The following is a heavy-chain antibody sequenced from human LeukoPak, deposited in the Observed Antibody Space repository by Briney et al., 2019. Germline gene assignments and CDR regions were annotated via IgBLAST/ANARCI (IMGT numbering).Heavy chain of an antibody. CDR1: GYTFTSYG. V-gene: IGHV1-18*01. Sequence: ASVKVSCKASGYTFTSYGISWVRQAPGQGLEWMGWINAYTGNTNYAQKVQGRVTMTTDTSTNTAYMELRSLRSDDTAVYYCARTNYVWGSYRPDDAFDIWGQGKMVTVSS. CDR3: ARTNYVWGSYRPDDAFDI. D-gene: IGHD3-16*02. CDR2: INAYTGNT. J-gene: IGHJ3*02.